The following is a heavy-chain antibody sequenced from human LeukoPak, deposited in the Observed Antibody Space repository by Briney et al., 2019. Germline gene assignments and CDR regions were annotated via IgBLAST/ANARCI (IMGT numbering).Heavy chain of an antibody. D-gene: IGHD3-22*01. J-gene: IGHJ3*02. CDR3: ARDPYYYDSVGAFDI. V-gene: IGHV3-23*01. CDR1: RYTFSSYA. Sequence: PGGSLRLSCAASRYTFSSYAMSWVRQAPGKGLEWVSAISGSGGSTYYADSVKGRFTISRDNSKNTLYLQMNSLRAEDTAVYYCARDPYYYDSVGAFDIWGQGTMVTVSS. CDR2: ISGSGGST.